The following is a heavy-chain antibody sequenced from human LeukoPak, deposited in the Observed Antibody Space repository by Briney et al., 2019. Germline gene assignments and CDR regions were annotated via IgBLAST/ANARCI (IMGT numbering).Heavy chain of an antibody. J-gene: IGHJ6*02. CDR3: ARVKNSGGYYYYYGMDV. V-gene: IGHV4-30-4*01. Sequence: SQTLSLTCTVSGGSISSGDYYWSWIRQPPGKGLEWIGYIYYSGSTYYNPSLKSRVTISVDTSKNQFSLKLSSVTAADTAVYYCARVKNSGGYYYYYGMDVWGQGTTVTVSS. D-gene: IGHD2-15*01. CDR2: IYYSGST. CDR1: GGSISSGDYY.